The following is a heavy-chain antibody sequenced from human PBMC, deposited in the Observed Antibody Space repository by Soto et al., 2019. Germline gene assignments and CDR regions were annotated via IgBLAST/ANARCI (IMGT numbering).Heavy chain of an antibody. V-gene: IGHV4-34*01. D-gene: IGHD6-19*01. Sequence: PSETLSLTCAVYGGSFSGYYWSWIRQPPGKGLEWIGEINHSGSTNYNPSLKSRVTISVDTSKNQFSLKLSSVTAADTAVYYCASTSSGWYPYYYYGMDVWGQGTTVTVSS. CDR2: INHSGST. CDR3: ASTSSGWYPYYYYGMDV. J-gene: IGHJ6*02. CDR1: GGSFSGYY.